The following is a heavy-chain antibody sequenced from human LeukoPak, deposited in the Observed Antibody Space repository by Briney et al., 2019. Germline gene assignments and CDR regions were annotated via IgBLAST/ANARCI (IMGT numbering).Heavy chain of an antibody. CDR1: GFTVSSNY. CDR2: ISGSGGST. CDR3: AKSVGYCSGGSCYGFGIDY. V-gene: IGHV3-23*01. J-gene: IGHJ4*02. D-gene: IGHD2-15*01. Sequence: PGGSLRLSCAASGFTVSSNYMSWVRQAPGKGLEWVSAISGSGGSTYYADSVKGRFTISRDNSKNTLYLQMNSLRAEDTAVYYCAKSVGYCSGGSCYGFGIDYWGQGTLVTVSS.